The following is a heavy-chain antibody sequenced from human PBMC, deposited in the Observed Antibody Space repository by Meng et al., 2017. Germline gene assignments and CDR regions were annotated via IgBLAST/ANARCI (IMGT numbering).Heavy chain of an antibody. V-gene: IGHV2-5*02. CDR2: IYWDDDK. CDR1: GFSLSTSGVG. CDR3: AHRRGDSREGWFDP. D-gene: IGHD2-21*02. J-gene: IGHJ5*02. Sequence: SFKESGPTLVNTTKPLTLTCTFSGFSLSTSGVGVGWIRQPPGKALEWLALIYWDDDKRYSPSLKSKLTITKDTSKNQVVLTMTNMDPVDTATYYCAHRRGDSREGWFDPWGQGTLVTVSS.